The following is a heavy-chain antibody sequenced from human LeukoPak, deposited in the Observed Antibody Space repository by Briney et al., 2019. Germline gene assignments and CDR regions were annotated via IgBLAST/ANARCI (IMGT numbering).Heavy chain of an antibody. CDR2: FDPEDGET. Sequence: ASVKVSCKVSGYTLTELSIHWVRQAPGKGPEWMGSFDPEDGETIYAQKFQGRVTMTEDTSTDTGNMELSSLISEDTAVYYCATAQAIFGVVKLGPADWGQGTLVTVSS. CDR1: GYTLTELS. D-gene: IGHD3-3*01. CDR3: ATAQAIFGVVKLGPAD. J-gene: IGHJ4*02. V-gene: IGHV1-24*01.